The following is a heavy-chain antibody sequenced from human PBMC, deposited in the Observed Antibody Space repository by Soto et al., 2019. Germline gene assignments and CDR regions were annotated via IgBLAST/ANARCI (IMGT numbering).Heavy chain of an antibody. D-gene: IGHD3-3*01. CDR2: IYYSGST. J-gene: IGHJ6*03. V-gene: IGHV4-59*08. Sequence: PSETLSLTCTVSGGSISSYYWSWIRQPPGKGLEWIGYIYYSGSTNYNPSLKSRVTISVDTSKNQFSLKLSSVTAADTAVYYCARLETTSTYYDFWSGYFNRPNYYNYIDVWGKGTTVTVSS. CDR1: GGSISSYY. CDR3: ARLETTSTYYDFWSGYFNRPNYYNYIDV.